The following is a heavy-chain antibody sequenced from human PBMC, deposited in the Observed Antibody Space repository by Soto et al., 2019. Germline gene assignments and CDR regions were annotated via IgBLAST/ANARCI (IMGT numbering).Heavy chain of an antibody. CDR3: ASRLFGLGRIDC. Sequence: ASVKVSCKAAGYTFTRDYMHWVRQAPGQGLEWMGIINPSGGNTSYAQKFQGRITMTRDTSTSTVYMELSSLRSEDTAVYYCASRLFGLGRIDCWGPGTLVTVSS. CDR1: GYTFTRDY. CDR2: INPSGGNT. V-gene: IGHV1-46*01. J-gene: IGHJ4*02. D-gene: IGHD3-3*01.